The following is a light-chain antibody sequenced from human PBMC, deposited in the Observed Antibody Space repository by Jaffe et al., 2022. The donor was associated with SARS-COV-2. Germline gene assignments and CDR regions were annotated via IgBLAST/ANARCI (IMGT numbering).Light chain of an antibody. CDR3: QQRRNWPRSIT. CDR2: DTS. Sequence: EIVLTQSPATLSLSPGERATLSCRASQSVSSYLAWYQHKPGQAPRLLIYDTSNRATDIPARFSGSGSGTDFTLTISSLKPEDFAVYYCQQRRNWPRSITFGQGTRLEIK. V-gene: IGKV3-11*01. CDR1: QSVSSY. J-gene: IGKJ5*01.